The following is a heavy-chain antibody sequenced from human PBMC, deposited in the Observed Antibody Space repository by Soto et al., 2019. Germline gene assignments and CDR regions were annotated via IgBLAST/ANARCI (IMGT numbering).Heavy chain of an antibody. D-gene: IGHD3-22*01. Sequence: SETLSLTCAVSGGSISSSNWWSWVRQPPGKGLEWIGEIYHSGSTNYNPSLKSRVTISVDKSKDQFSLKLSSVTAADTAVYYCARSLYYYDSSGYNLLFDYWGQGTLVTVSS. V-gene: IGHV4-4*02. CDR1: GGSISSSNW. CDR2: IYHSGST. J-gene: IGHJ4*02. CDR3: ARSLYYYDSSGYNLLFDY.